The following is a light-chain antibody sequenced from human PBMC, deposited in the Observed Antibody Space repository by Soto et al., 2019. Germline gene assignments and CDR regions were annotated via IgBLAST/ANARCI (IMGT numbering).Light chain of an antibody. J-gene: IGLJ3*02. CDR3: RSYTSITTWV. CDR1: SNDVGGYNF. V-gene: IGLV2-14*01. CDR2: EVT. Sequence: QSALTQPASVSGSPGQSITISCTGTSNDVGGYNFVSWYQQHPGKAPKLMIYEVTHRPSGVSNRFSGSKSGNTASLTISGLQGEDEADYYCRSYTSITTWVFGGGTRVTVL.